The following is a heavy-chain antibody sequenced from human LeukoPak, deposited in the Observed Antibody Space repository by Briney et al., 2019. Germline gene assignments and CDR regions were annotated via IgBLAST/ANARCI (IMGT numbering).Heavy chain of an antibody. CDR3: ARSSNEYYYDSSGYYYVVGWGAFDI. CDR1: GYTFTSYA. CDR2: INAGNGNT. V-gene: IGHV1-3*03. Sequence: ASVKVSCKASGYTFTSYAMHWVRQAPGQRLEWMGWINAGNGNTKYSQEFQGRVTITRDTSASTAYMELSSLRSEDMAAYYCARSSNEYYYDSSGYYYVVGWGAFDIWGQGTMVTVSS. D-gene: IGHD3-22*01. J-gene: IGHJ3*02.